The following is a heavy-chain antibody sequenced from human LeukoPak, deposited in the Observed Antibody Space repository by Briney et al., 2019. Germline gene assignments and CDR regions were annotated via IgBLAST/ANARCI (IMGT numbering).Heavy chain of an antibody. CDR1: GFIFSSYT. CDR2: ITSSSTYI. CDR3: ARDLDYYDGSGYSSSALDY. D-gene: IGHD3-22*01. J-gene: IGHJ4*02. V-gene: IGHV3-21*01. Sequence: GGSLRLSCAASGFIFSSYTMNWVRQAPGRGLEWVSSITSSSTYIYYADSVRGRFTVSRDNAKNALYLQMNSLRAEDTAVYFCARDLDYYDGSGYSSSALDYWGQGTLLTVSS.